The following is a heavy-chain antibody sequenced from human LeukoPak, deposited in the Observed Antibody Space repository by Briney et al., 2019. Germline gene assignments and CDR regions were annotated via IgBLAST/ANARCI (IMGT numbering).Heavy chain of an antibody. CDR2: ISYDGSNK. V-gene: IGHV3-30*18. CDR1: GFTFSSYG. D-gene: IGHD3-22*01. Sequence: GGSLRLSCAASGFTFSSYGMHWVRQAPGKGLEWVVVISYDGSNKYYADSVKGRFTISRDNSKNTLYLQMNSLRAEDTAVYYCAKNYYYDSSGYSDYWGQGTLVTVSS. CDR3: AKNYYYDSSGYSDY. J-gene: IGHJ4*02.